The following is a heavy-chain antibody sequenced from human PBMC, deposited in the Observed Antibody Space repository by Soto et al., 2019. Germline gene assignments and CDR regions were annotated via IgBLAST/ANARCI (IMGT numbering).Heavy chain of an antibody. D-gene: IGHD4-4*01. CDR2: ISGSGRTV. CDR3: AREGVTNYTDYYFDL. Sequence: GGSLRLSCEASGFTFSSYDMNWVRQAPGKGLEWLSYISGSGRTVYYADSVKGRFTISRDSAKKSLFLQMDSLRAEDTALYYCAREGVTNYTDYYFDLWGHGALVTVSS. V-gene: IGHV3-48*03. CDR1: GFTFSSYD. J-gene: IGHJ4*01.